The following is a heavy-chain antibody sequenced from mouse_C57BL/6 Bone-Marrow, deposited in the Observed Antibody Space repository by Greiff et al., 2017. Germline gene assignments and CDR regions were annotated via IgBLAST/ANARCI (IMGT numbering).Heavy chain of an antibody. Sequence: QVQLQQSGAELVRPGTSVKMSCKASGYTFTNYWIGWVKQRPGHGLEWIGDIYPGGGYTNYNEKFKGKATLTADKSSSTAYMQFSSLTSEDSAIYYCARTGYGSSHYAMDYWGQGTAVTVSS. CDR1: GYTFTNYW. CDR3: ARTGYGSSHYAMDY. V-gene: IGHV1-63*01. CDR2: IYPGGGYT. D-gene: IGHD1-1*01. J-gene: IGHJ4*01.